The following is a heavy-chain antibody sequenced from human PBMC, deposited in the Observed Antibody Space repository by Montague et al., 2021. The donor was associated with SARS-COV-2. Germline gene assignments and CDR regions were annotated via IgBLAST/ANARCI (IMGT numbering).Heavy chain of an antibody. Sequence: SETLSLTCTVSGASLTVGTYHWAWIRQPPGQGLEWIGNIFHSGSASYNPSLKSRVTMSVDTSKKHFSLRLSSVTAADTAVYYCASLTLMELWLSSYYFDAWGQGTLVTVSS. V-gene: IGHV4-39*02. CDR1: GASLTVGTYH. D-gene: IGHD5-18*01. CDR3: ASLTLMELWLSSYYFDA. J-gene: IGHJ4*02. CDR2: IFHSGSA.